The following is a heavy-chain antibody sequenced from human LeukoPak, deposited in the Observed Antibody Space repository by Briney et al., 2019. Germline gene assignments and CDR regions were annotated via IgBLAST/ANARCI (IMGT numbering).Heavy chain of an antibody. CDR1: GGTFSSYA. V-gene: IGHV1-69*13. Sequence: ASVKVSCKASGGTFSSYAISWVRQAPGQGLEWMGGIIPIFGTANYAQKFQGRVTITADESTSTAYMELSSLRSEDTAVHYCARDSPASGSTLLDYWGQGTLVTVSS. CDR3: ARDSPASGSTLLDY. CDR2: IIPIFGTA. D-gene: IGHD3-10*01. J-gene: IGHJ4*02.